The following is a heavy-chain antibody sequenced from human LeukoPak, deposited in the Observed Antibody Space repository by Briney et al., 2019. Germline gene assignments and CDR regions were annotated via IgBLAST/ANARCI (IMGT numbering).Heavy chain of an antibody. V-gene: IGHV1-18*01. CDR2: ISAYNGNT. D-gene: IGHD3-3*01. CDR1: GYTFTSCG. CDR3: ARLDGVLTPPDY. J-gene: IGHJ4*02. Sequence: ASVKVSCKASGYTFTSCGISWVRQAPGQGLEWMGWISAYNGNTNYAQKLQGRVTMTTDTSTSTAYMELRSLRSDYTAVYYCARLDGVLTPPDYWGQGTLVTVSS.